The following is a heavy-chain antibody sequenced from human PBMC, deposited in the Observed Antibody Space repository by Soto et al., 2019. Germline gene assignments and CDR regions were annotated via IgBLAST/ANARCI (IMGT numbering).Heavy chain of an antibody. V-gene: IGHV5-51*01. Sequence: KVSCKGSGYSFTSYWIGWARQMPGKGLEWMGIIYPGDSDTRYSPSFQGQVTISADKSISTAYVQWSSLKASDTAMYYCARQRYGGKYYYGMDVWGQGTTVTVS. CDR3: ARQRYGGKYYYGMDV. J-gene: IGHJ6*02. CDR2: IYPGDSDT. CDR1: GYSFTSYW. D-gene: IGHD5-18*01.